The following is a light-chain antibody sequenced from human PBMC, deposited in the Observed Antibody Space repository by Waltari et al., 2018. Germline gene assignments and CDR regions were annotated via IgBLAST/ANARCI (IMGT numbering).Light chain of an antibody. CDR1: QSIGTY. V-gene: IGKV3-20*01. J-gene: IGKJ1*01. CDR2: HAS. Sequence: EIVLTQSPGTLSLSPGDSATLSCRASQSIGTYLTWYQQRPGQAPRLLIYHASSRATGLPDRFSGSESGTDFSLTINRLEPEDFAVYYCQMYVKLPVTFGQGTKVELK. CDR3: QMYVKLPVT.